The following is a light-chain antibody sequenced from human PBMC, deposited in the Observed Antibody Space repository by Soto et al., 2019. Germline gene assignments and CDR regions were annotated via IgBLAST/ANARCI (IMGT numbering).Light chain of an antibody. V-gene: IGLV1-40*01. CDR3: QSYDSSLSSAV. CDR2: GNS. Sequence: QLVLTQPPSVSGAPGQRVTISCIGSSSNIGARYDVHWYQQLPGTAPKVLIYGNSNRPSGVPDRFSGSKSGTSASLAITGLQAEDEADYYCQSYDSSLSSAVFGGGTQLTVL. CDR1: SSNIGARYD. J-gene: IGLJ7*01.